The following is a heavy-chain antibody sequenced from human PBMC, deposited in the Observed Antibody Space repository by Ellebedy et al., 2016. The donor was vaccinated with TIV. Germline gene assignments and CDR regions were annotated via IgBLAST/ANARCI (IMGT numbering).Heavy chain of an antibody. Sequence: GESLKISCLTSGFNLNDHYIDWVRQAPGKGLEWVGRARSNVARYSTEHAASVKGRFTISRDDSKNSIYLQMNSLKTDDTDVYYCVRVGRWLQYFDYWGQGILVTVSS. CDR3: VRVGRWLQYFDY. D-gene: IGHD5-24*01. CDR2: ARSNVARYST. J-gene: IGHJ4*02. V-gene: IGHV3-72*01. CDR1: GFNLNDHY.